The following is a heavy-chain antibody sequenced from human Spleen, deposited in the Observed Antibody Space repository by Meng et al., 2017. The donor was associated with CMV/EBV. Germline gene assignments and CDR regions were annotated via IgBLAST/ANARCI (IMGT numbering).Heavy chain of an antibody. Sequence: GSLRLSCAVYNESFSIYYWSWIRQPPGKGLEWIGEVSQSGNTNHNPSLKRRLTISLDTSKKQFSLKLTSVTAADTAVYYCHCLAGYTGDDAIDCWGQGTLVTVSS. CDR2: VSQSGNT. V-gene: IGHV4-34*01. J-gene: IGHJ4*02. CDR1: NESFSIYY. CDR3: HCLAGYTGDDAIDC. D-gene: IGHD5-12*01.